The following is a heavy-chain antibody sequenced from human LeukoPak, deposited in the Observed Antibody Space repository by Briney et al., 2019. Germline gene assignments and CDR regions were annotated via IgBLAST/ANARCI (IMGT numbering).Heavy chain of an antibody. CDR1: GFTFSRYW. J-gene: IGHJ4*02. CDR3: ARDIEESYYDRPLYDY. Sequence: GGSLRLSCAASGFTFSRYWMTWVRQAPGKGLVWVANIKQDGSEKYYVDSVKGRFTISRDNAKNSLYLQMNSLRAEDTAVYYCARDIEESYYDRPLYDYWGQGTLVTVSS. CDR2: IKQDGSEK. D-gene: IGHD3-22*01. V-gene: IGHV3-7*01.